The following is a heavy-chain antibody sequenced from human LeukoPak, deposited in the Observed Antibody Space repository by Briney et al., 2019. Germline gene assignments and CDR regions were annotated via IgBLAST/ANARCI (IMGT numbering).Heavy chain of an antibody. CDR3: ARVILAAGNYYYYYMDV. D-gene: IGHD6-13*01. Sequence: PSETLSLTCTVSGGSISSYYWSWIRQPPGKGLEWIGYIYYSGSTNYNPSLKSRVTISVDTSKNQFSLKLSSVTAADTAVYYCARVILAAGNYYYYYMDVWGKGTTVTVSS. V-gene: IGHV4-59*01. CDR1: GGSISSYY. CDR2: IYYSGST. J-gene: IGHJ6*03.